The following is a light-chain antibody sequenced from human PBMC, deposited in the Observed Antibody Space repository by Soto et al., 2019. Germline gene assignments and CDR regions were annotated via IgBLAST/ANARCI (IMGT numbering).Light chain of an antibody. V-gene: IGLV2-14*01. CDR1: SSDVGAYNY. Sequence: SALTQPASVSGSPGQSITISCTGTSSDVGAYNYVSWYQQHPGKAPKLIIYEVSNRPSGVSWRFSGSKSGNTASLTISGLQSEDEADYYCSSHTTSNTRVFGTGTKVTV. CDR3: SSHTTSNTRV. CDR2: EVS. J-gene: IGLJ1*01.